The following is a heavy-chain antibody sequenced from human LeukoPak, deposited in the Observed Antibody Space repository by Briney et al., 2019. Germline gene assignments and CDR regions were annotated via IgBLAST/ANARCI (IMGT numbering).Heavy chain of an antibody. CDR2: IYYNGRA. J-gene: IGHJ4*02. D-gene: IGHD3-22*01. V-gene: IGHV4-59*08. Sequence: SETLSLTCTVSGGSISSYYWAWIRQPPGKGLEWIGYIYYNGRATYNPSLESRVTISVDTSKNQFSLKLSSVTAADTAVYYCARRSSESFDFWGQGTLVTVSS. CDR3: ARRSSESFDF. CDR1: GGSISSYY.